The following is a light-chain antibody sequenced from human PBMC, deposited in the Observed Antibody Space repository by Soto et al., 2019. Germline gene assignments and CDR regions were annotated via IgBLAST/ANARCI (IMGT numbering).Light chain of an antibody. CDR2: GAS. CDR3: QQYNNWPPVT. V-gene: IGKV3-15*01. Sequence: EIGLTQSPPTLSVSPGERATLSYRAGQSVGSNLAWYQQKTGQAPRLLIYGASTRATGIPARFSGSGSGTEFTLTISSLQSEDFALYYCQQYNNWPPVTFGQGTRLEI. CDR1: QSVGSN. J-gene: IGKJ5*01.